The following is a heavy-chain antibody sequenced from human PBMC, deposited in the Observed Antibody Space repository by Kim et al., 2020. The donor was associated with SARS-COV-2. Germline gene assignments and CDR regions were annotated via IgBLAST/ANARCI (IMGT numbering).Heavy chain of an antibody. J-gene: IGHJ6*02. CDR2: ISSSGSTI. CDR3: ARDFKQPYYYYYGMDV. CDR1: GFTFSSYE. Sequence: GGSLRLSCAASGFTFSSYEMNWVRQAPGKGLEWVSYISSSGSTIYYADSVKGRFTISRDNAKNSLYLQMNSLRAEDTAVYYCARDFKQPYYYYYGMDVWGQGTTVTVSS. V-gene: IGHV3-48*03.